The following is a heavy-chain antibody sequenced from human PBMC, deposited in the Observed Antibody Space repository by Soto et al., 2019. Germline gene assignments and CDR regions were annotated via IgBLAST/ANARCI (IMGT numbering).Heavy chain of an antibody. D-gene: IGHD4-17*01. CDR3: ARAYYGDYVLYYYYYMDV. J-gene: IGHJ6*03. V-gene: IGHV1-8*01. CDR2: MNPNSGNT. CDR1: GYTFTSYD. Sequence: ASVKVSCKASGYTFTSYDINWVRQATGQGLEWMGWMNPNSGNTGYAQKFQGRVTMTRNTSISTAYMELSSVTAADTAVYYCARAYYGDYVLYYYYYMDVWGKGTTVTV.